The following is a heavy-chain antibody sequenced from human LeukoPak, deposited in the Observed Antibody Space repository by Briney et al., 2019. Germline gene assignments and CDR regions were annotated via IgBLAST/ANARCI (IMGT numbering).Heavy chain of an antibody. CDR1: GFTFSSYE. CDR3: ARESNGDYYFDY. V-gene: IGHV3-48*03. CDR2: ISSSGSTI. D-gene: IGHD4-17*01. J-gene: IGHJ4*02. Sequence: GGSLRLSRAASGFTFSSYEMNWVRQAPGKGLEWVSYISSSGSTIYYADSVKGRFTISRDNAKNSLYLQMNSLRAEDTAVYYCARESNGDYYFDYWGQGTLVTVSS.